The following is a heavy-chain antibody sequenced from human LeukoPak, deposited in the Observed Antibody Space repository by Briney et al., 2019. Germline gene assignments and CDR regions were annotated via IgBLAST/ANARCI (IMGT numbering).Heavy chain of an antibody. V-gene: IGHV1-24*01. CDR1: GYTLTELS. CDR3: ATPLWVTTGNFDY. D-gene: IGHD4-17*01. Sequence: ASVKVSCKVSGYTLTELSMHWVRQAPGKGLEWMGGFDPEDGETIYAQKFQGGVTMTEDTSTDTAYMELSSLRSEDTAVYYCATPLWVTTGNFDYWGQGTLVTVSS. J-gene: IGHJ4*02. CDR2: FDPEDGET.